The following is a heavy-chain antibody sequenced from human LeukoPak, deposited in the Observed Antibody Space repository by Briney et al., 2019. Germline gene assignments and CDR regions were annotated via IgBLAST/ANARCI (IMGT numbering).Heavy chain of an antibody. V-gene: IGHV1-2*02. CDR1: GYIFNDYY. CDR2: IDPDSDPDTGGT. Sequence: GASVRVSCKASGYIFNDYYIYWVRQAPGQGLEWMGWIDPDSDPDTGGTNYVQKFQGRVNMTRDTSINTAYMVLSRLTYDDTAIYYCARDIYRSGLYGMDVWGQGTTVTVTS. CDR3: ARDIYRSGLYGMDV. D-gene: IGHD6-25*01. J-gene: IGHJ6*02.